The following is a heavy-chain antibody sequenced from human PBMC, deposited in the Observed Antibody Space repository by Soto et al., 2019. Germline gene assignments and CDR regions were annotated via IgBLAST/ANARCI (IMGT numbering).Heavy chain of an antibody. CDR3: ARDRDDYGSGNYYNRIDF. CDR1: GGIFSTYA. D-gene: IGHD3-10*01. J-gene: IGHJ4*02. CDR2: IIPICGTP. Sequence: QVQLVQSGAEVKKPGSSVKVSCKASGGIFSTYAISWLRQAPGQGLEWMGGIIPICGTPNYAQRFQGRVTITADESTATSNMELSRLKSEDTAVYYCARDRDDYGSGNYYNRIDFWGQGALVTVSS. V-gene: IGHV1-69*01.